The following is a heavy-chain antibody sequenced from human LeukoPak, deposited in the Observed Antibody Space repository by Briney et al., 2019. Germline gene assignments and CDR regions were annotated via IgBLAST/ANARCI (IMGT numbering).Heavy chain of an antibody. CDR3: AKYPRKVGPLDY. Sequence: GGSLRLSCAASGFTFSSYVMSWVRQAPGKGLEWVSAISGSGGSTYYADSVKGRFTISRDNSKNTLYPQMNSLRAEDTAVYYCAKYPRKVGPLDYWGQGTLVTVSS. CDR1: GFTFSSYV. CDR2: ISGSGGST. D-gene: IGHD1-26*01. V-gene: IGHV3-23*01. J-gene: IGHJ4*02.